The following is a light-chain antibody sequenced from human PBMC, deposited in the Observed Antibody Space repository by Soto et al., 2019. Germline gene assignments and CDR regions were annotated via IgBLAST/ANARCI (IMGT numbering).Light chain of an antibody. CDR1: QSISSW. V-gene: IGKV1-5*01. CDR2: DAS. J-gene: IGKJ1*01. Sequence: DIQMTQSPSTLAASVGDRVTITCRASQSISSWVAWYQQKPGKAPKLLIYDASSLESGVPSRFSGSGSGTEFTLTISSLQPDDFATYYCQQYNSYPWTFGKGTKV. CDR3: QQYNSYPWT.